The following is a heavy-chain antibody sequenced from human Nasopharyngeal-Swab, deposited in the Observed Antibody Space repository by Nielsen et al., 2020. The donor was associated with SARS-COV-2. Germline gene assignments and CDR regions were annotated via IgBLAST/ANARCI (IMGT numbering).Heavy chain of an antibody. J-gene: IGHJ4*02. CDR3: AKVQDELFASLPLDF. V-gene: IGHV3-30*02. Sequence: GGSLRLSCAASGFNFRKFAMHWVRQAPGKGLEWVAVTRYDEYSKYYAGSVEGRFTISRDNSRNTLYLQMNSLRTEDTAVYYCAKVQDELFASLPLDFWGQGTLVTVSS. CDR1: GFNFRKFA. CDR2: TRYDEYSK. D-gene: IGHD3-10*01.